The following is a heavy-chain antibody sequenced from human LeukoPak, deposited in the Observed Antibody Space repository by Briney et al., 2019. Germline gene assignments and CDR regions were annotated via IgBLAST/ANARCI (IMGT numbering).Heavy chain of an antibody. D-gene: IGHD4-17*01. CDR3: ARDLSLDGDYVSYFDY. CDR2: INSDGSST. CDR1: GFTYDDYG. V-gene: IGHV3-74*01. Sequence: GGSLRLSCAASGFTYDDYGMSWVRQAPGKGLVWVSRINSDGSSTSYADSVKGRFTISRDNAKNTLYLQMNSLRAEDTAVYYCARDLSLDGDYVSYFDYWGQGTLVTVSS. J-gene: IGHJ4*02.